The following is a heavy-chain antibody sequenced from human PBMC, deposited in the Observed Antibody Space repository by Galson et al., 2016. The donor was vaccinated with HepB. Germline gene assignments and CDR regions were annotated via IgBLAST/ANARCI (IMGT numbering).Heavy chain of an antibody. V-gene: IGHV3-9*01. CDR3: AKTAGHYGGYSTSPDWYFDL. Sequence: YADSVRGRFTISRDNAKNSLYLQMNSLRAEDTALYYCAKTAGHYGGYSTSPDWYFDLWGRGTLVTVSS. D-gene: IGHD4-17*01. J-gene: IGHJ2*01.